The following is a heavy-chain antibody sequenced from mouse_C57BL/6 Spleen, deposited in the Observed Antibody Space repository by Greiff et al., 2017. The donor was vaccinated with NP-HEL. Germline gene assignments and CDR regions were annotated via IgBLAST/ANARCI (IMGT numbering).Heavy chain of an antibody. J-gene: IGHJ4*01. CDR3: ARSLYDYLYAMDY. CDR1: GYTFTSYT. Sequence: QVQLKQSGAELARPGASVKMSCKASGYTFTSYTMHWVKQRPGQGLEWIGYINPSSGYTKYNQKFKDKATLTADKSSSTAYMQLSSLTSEDSAVYYCARSLYDYLYAMDYWGQGTSVTVSS. V-gene: IGHV1-4*01. D-gene: IGHD2-4*01. CDR2: INPSSGYT.